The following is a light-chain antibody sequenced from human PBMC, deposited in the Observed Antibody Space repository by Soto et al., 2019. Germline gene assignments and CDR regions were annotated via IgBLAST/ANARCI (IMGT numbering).Light chain of an antibody. Sequence: QSVLTQPPSVSGAPGQRVTISCTGSSSNIGAGYDVHWYQQLPGTAPKLLIYGNSNRPAGVPDRFSGSKSGTSASLAITVLQAEDEAEYSCQSYDSSLSGSNVVFGGGTKLTVL. J-gene: IGLJ2*01. CDR2: GNS. CDR3: QSYDSSLSGSNVV. CDR1: SSNIGAGYD. V-gene: IGLV1-40*01.